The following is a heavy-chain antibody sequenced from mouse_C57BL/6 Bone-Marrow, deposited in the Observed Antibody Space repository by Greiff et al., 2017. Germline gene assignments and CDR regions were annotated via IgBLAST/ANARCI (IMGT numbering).Heavy chain of an antibody. V-gene: IGHV1-7*01. Sequence: VQLQQSGAELAKPGASVKLSCKASGYTFTSYWMHWVKQRPGQGLEWIGYINPSSGYTKYKQKFKDKATLTADKSYSTAYMQLSSLTYEDSAVYYCARSGYFDVWGTGTTVTVSS. CDR1: GYTFTSYW. J-gene: IGHJ1*03. CDR3: ARSGYFDV. CDR2: INPSSGYT.